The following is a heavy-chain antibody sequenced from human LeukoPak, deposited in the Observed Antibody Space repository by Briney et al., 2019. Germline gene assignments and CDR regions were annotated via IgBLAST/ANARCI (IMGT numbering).Heavy chain of an antibody. CDR3: ARTVWFYFDY. CDR1: GFTFTRHW. CDR2: IHPDGSET. J-gene: IGHJ4*02. V-gene: IGHV3-7*05. D-gene: IGHD2-21*01. Sequence: PGGSLRLSCEASGFTFTRHWMSWVRQAPGKGLEWVVTIHPDGSETYYVDSVEGRFAISRDNAKNSLYLQLNTLRADDAALYYCARTVWFYFDYWGQGTLVTVSS.